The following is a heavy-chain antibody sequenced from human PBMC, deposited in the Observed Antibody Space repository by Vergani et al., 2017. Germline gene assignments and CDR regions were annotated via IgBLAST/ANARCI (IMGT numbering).Heavy chain of an antibody. V-gene: IGHV1-46*01. CDR1: GYTFTSYY. CDR3: ARGRRQLGYCSSTSCLYNWFDP. J-gene: IGHJ5*02. D-gene: IGHD2-2*01. CDR2: INPSGGST. Sequence: QVQLVQSGAEVKKPGASVKVSCKASGYTFTSYYMHWVRQAPGQGLEWMGIINPSGGSTSYAQKFQGRVTMTRDTSTSTVYMELSSLRSEDTAVYYCARGRRQLGYCSSTSCLYNWFDPWGQGTLVTVSS.